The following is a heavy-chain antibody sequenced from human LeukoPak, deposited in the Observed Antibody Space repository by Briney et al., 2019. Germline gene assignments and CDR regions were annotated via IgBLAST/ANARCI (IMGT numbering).Heavy chain of an antibody. Sequence: TSETLSLTCTVSGGSISRSSYYWGWIRQPPGKGLEWIGSIYYSGSTYYNPSLKSRVTISVDTSKNQFSLKLSSVTAADTAVYYCAKYYYHSSGPNFQYWGQGTLVTVSS. D-gene: IGHD3-22*01. J-gene: IGHJ4*02. CDR3: AKYYYHSSGPNFQY. V-gene: IGHV4-39*01. CDR1: GGSISRSSYY. CDR2: IYYSGST.